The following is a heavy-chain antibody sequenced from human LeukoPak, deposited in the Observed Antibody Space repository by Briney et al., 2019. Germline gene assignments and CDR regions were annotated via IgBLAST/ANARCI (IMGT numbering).Heavy chain of an antibody. CDR3: ARELGGGGLHYFDY. CDR1: GFTFSTNF. CDR2: LYNDAFGSTT. D-gene: IGHD3-16*01. V-gene: IGHV3-53*01. J-gene: IGHJ4*02. Sequence: PGGSLRLSCAGSGFTFSTNFMSWVRQAPGKGLEWVSTLYNDAFGSTTYYADSVTGRFTISRDNSQNTLFLQMSSLTAEDTAMYYCARELGGGGLHYFDYWGRGTLVTVSS.